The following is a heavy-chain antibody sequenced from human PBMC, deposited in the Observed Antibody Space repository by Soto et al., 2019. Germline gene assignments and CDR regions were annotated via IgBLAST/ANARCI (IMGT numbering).Heavy chain of an antibody. CDR2: IYWDDDK. CDR3: IQSRCGGDCLQSYASHYYYGMDV. V-gene: IGHV2-5*02. D-gene: IGHD2-21*02. J-gene: IGHJ6*02. Sequence: QITLKESGPTLVKPTQTLTLTCTFSGFSLSTSGVGVGWIRQPPGKALEWLALIYWDDDKRYSPSLRSRLTISKDTYKNQAVLTMTHMYPVDTATYHCIQSRCGGDCLQSYASHYYYGMDVWGQGTTVTVSS. CDR1: GFSLSTSGVG.